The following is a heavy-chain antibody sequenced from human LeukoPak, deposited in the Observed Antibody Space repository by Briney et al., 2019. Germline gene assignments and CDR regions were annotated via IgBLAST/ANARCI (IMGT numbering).Heavy chain of an antibody. CDR2: ISYSGNT. J-gene: IGHJ5*02. D-gene: IGHD5-24*01. CDR1: GGSMSGLH. Sequence: SGTESLTCTVSGGSMSGLHWSWIRQPPGKGLEWIGYISYSGNTNYNPSLKSRVTISVETSKNQFSLNLNSMTAADTAIYYCAKGDGYNPSWGQGTLVTVSS. CDR3: AKGDGYNPS. V-gene: IGHV4-59*11.